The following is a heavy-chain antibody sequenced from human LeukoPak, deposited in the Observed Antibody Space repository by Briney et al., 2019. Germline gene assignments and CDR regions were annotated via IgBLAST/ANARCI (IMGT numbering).Heavy chain of an antibody. CDR2: ISYSGST. Sequence: SETLSLTCTVSGISVSSGNYYWSWIRQPPGKGLEWIGYISYSGSTNYNPSLKSRVTISLNTSKNQFSLKLSSVTAADTAVYYCARDARQSPPFSFDYWGQGTLVTVSS. CDR1: GISVSSGNYY. V-gene: IGHV4-61*01. J-gene: IGHJ4*02. CDR3: ARDARQSPPFSFDY.